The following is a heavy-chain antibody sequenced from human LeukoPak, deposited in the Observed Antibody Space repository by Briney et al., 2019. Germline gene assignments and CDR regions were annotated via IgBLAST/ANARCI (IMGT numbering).Heavy chain of an antibody. J-gene: IGHJ4*02. V-gene: IGHV4-34*01. CDR3: ARGGAVFDMRESDFDY. Sequence: SETLSLTCAVYGGSFSGYYWSWIRQPPGKGLEWIGEINHSGSTNYNPSLKSRVTISVDTSKNQFSLKLSSVTAADTAVYYCARGGAVFDMRESDFDYWGQGTLVTVSS. CDR2: INHSGST. CDR1: GGSFSGYY. D-gene: IGHD3-9*01.